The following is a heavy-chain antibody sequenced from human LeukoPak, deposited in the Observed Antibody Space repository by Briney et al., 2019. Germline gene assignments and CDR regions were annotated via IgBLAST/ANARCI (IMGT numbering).Heavy chain of an antibody. J-gene: IGHJ6*03. V-gene: IGHV1-8*01. CDR2: MNPNSGNT. CDR3: ARGPPWGYCSGGNCYSSHYYYYMDV. Sequence: ASVKVSCKASGYTFTSYDINWARQATGQGLEWLGWMNPNSGNTGYAQKFQARVTMTRDTSVSTAYMELSSLRSEDTAVYYCARGPPWGYCSGGNCYSSHYYYYMDVWGKGTTVTVSS. CDR1: GYTFTSYD. D-gene: IGHD2-15*01.